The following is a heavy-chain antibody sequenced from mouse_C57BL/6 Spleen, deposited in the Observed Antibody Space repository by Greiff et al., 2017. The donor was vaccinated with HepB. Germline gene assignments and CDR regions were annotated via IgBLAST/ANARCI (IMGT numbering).Heavy chain of an antibody. CDR2: IYPGDGDI. CDR3: ATITTDVDY. CDR1: GYAFSSSW. Sequence: VQLQQSGPELVKPGASVKISCKASGYAFSSSWMNWVKQRPGKGLEWIGRIYPGDGDINYNGKFKGKATLTADKSSSTAYMQLSSLTSEDSAVYFCATITTDVDYWGQGTTLTVSS. J-gene: IGHJ2*01. V-gene: IGHV1-82*01. D-gene: IGHD1-1*01.